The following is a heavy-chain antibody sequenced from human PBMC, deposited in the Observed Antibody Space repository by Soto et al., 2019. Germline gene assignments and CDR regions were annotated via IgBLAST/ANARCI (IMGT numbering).Heavy chain of an antibody. D-gene: IGHD6-6*01. Sequence: PGGSLTLTCAASGFTFSSYSMNWVRQAPGKXLEWVSSISSSSSYIYYADSVKGRFTISRDNAKNSLYLQMNSLRAEDTAVYYCAREGVSIAARPNFYCMDVWGQGPTFTVSS. V-gene: IGHV3-21*01. J-gene: IGHJ6*02. CDR1: GFTFSSYS. CDR2: ISSSSSYI. CDR3: AREGVSIAARPNFYCMDV.